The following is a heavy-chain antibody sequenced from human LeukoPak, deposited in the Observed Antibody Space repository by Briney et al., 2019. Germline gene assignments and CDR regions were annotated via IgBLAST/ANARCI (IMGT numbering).Heavy chain of an antibody. J-gene: IGHJ4*02. V-gene: IGHV3-30*02. CDR1: GFTFSIYG. CDR3: AKWAAGYDSSGYYAFDY. CDR2: IRYDGSNK. Sequence: GGSLRLSCAASGFTFSIYGMYWVRQAPGKGLEWVACIRYDGSNKYYEDSVKGRFTISRDNSKNTLYLQMNMLRGEDTAVYYCAKWAAGYDSSGYYAFDYWGQGTLVTVSS. D-gene: IGHD3-22*01.